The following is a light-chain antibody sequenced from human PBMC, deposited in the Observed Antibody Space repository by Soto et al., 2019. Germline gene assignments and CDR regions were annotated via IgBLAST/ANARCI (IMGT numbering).Light chain of an antibody. J-gene: IGKJ1*01. CDR3: QQYEIAPLT. Sequence: EIALTQSPGTLSSSPGDRATRSSRASQSLCNNFLAWNQQKPGQAPRLLIYGASSRDTGVPDRFSGSGSGTDFTLSISRLESEDFAVYYCQQYEIAPLTFGEGTKVEIK. V-gene: IGKV3-20*01. CDR1: QSLCNNF. CDR2: GAS.